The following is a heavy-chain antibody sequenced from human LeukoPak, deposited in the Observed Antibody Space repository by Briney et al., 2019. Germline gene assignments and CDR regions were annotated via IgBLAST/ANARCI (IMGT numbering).Heavy chain of an antibody. CDR2: ISSSSSYI. Sequence: GGSLRLSCAASGFTFSSYSMTWVRQAPGKGLEWVSSISSSSSYIYYADSVKGRFTISRDNAKNSLYLQMNSLRAEDTAVYYCARPVVAGAFDIWGQGTMVTVSS. D-gene: IGHD6-19*01. CDR3: ARPVVAGAFDI. V-gene: IGHV3-21*01. CDR1: GFTFSSYS. J-gene: IGHJ3*02.